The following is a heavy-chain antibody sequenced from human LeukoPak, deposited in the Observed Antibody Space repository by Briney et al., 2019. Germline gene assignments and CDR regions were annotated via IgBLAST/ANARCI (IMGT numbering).Heavy chain of an antibody. Sequence: GESLKISCKGSGYRFTNYWIGWVRQMPGKGLEWMGIIYPGDSDTRYSPSFQGQVTISADKSVSTAYLQWSSLKASDIAMYYCARTAGPNYYDYYMDVWGKGTTTTVSS. CDR1: GYRFTNYW. CDR2: IYPGDSDT. V-gene: IGHV5-51*01. CDR3: ARTAGPNYYDYYMDV. J-gene: IGHJ6*03.